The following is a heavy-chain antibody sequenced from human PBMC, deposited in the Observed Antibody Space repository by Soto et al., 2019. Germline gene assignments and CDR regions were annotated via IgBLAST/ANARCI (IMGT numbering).Heavy chain of an antibody. Sequence: ASVKVSCKASGYTFTGYYMHWVRQAPGQGLEWMGWINPNSGGTNYAQKFQGRVTMTRDTSISTAYMELSRLRSDDTTVYYCARAQFKHYYDSSGYYPDYWGQGTLVTVSS. CDR2: INPNSGGT. V-gene: IGHV1-2*02. CDR3: ARAQFKHYYDSSGYYPDY. J-gene: IGHJ4*02. D-gene: IGHD3-22*01. CDR1: GYTFTGYY.